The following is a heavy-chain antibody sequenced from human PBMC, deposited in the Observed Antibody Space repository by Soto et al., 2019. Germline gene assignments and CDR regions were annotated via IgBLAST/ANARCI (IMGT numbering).Heavy chain of an antibody. D-gene: IGHD3-9*01. CDR3: ATGARYFVWSNIGDNYYYYMDV. J-gene: IGHJ6*03. Sequence: ASVKVSCKASGYTFTSYDINWVRQATGQGLEWMGWMNPNSGNTGYAQKFQGRVTMTRNTSISTAYMELSSLRSEDTAVYYCATGARYFVWSNIGDNYYYYMDVWGKGTRVTVSS. CDR2: MNPNSGNT. V-gene: IGHV1-8*01. CDR1: GYTFTSYD.